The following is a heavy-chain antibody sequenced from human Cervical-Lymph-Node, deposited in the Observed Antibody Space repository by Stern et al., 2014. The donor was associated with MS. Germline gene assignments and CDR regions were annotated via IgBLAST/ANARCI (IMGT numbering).Heavy chain of an antibody. V-gene: IGHV3-13*01. CDR1: GFNFSAFD. CDR3: ARDLPRGGGNGMDV. J-gene: IGHJ6*02. D-gene: IGHD4-23*01. CDR2: ISSAGDR. Sequence: EVQLVESGGGLVQPGGSLRLSCAASGFNFSAFDMHWVRQVTGKRLEWASAISSAGDRYYPGSVKGRFTISRDSAKSSLYLQMNSLRAGDTAVYYCARDLPRGGGNGMDVWGQGTTVTVSS.